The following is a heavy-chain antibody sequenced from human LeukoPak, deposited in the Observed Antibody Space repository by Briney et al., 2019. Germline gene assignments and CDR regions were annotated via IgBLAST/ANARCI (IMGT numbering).Heavy chain of an antibody. CDR1: GFTLSNYY. V-gene: IGHV3-74*01. Sequence: PGGSLRLSCAASGFTLSNYYMSWIRQAPGKGLVWVSRINSDGSSTNYADSVKGRFTISRDGAKNTLYLQMNSLRAEDTAVYYCARGNWNAGFDIWGQGTMVTVSS. CDR2: INSDGSST. D-gene: IGHD1-1*01. CDR3: ARGNWNAGFDI. J-gene: IGHJ3*02.